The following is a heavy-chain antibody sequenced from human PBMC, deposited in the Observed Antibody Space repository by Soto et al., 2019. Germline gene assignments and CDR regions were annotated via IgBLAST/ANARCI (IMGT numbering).Heavy chain of an antibody. V-gene: IGHV4-61*01. CDR3: AGDGGQGRGVIGHY. Sequence: KPSETLSLTCTVSGASVNSENSYWNWIRQAPGKGPEWIGYIYYNGGSNYNPSLKSRATILLDASTNQFSLTLTSVTAADTAVYYCAGDGGQGRGVIGHYWGRGILVTVSS. CDR2: IYYNGGS. CDR1: GASVNSENSY. J-gene: IGHJ4*02. D-gene: IGHD3-16*02.